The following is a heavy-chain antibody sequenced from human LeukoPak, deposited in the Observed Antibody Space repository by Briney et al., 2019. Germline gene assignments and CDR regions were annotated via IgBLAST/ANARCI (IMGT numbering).Heavy chain of an antibody. CDR3: APGSTQGNRGSWFDP. CDR1: GGSISSSSYY. CDR2: LHYTGST. V-gene: IGHV4-39*01. J-gene: IGHJ5*02. D-gene: IGHD1-26*01. Sequence: PSETLSPTCTVSGGSISSSSYYWGRFRQPPGKGLEWIGSLHYTGSTYYNPSLKSRVTISADTSKKQFSLKLSTVTAADTAVYFCAPGSTQGNRGSWFDPWGQGTLVTVSS.